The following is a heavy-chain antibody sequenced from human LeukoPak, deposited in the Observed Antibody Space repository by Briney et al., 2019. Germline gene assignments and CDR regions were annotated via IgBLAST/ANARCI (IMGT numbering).Heavy chain of an antibody. D-gene: IGHD7-27*01. CDR3: TTGGY. J-gene: IGHJ4*02. V-gene: IGHV3-74*01. Sequence: GGSLRLSCAASGFTFSNYWMHWVRQAPGKGLVWVSRINTDGSRITYAGSVKGRFTISRDNSKNTLYLQMNSLKTEDTAVYYCTTGGYWGQGTLVTVSS. CDR2: INTDGSRI. CDR1: GFTFSNYW.